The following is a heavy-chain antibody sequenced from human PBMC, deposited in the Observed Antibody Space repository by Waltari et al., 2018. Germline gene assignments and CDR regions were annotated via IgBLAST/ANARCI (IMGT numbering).Heavy chain of an antibody. J-gene: IGHJ4*02. D-gene: IGHD2-21*02. V-gene: IGHV3-21*06. CDR2: ISGENSYT. CDR1: GFMFSSYS. CDR3: AKEGLGGDRQFDY. Sequence: EVQLVESGGGLVQPGGSLRLSCVASGFMFSSYSMNWVRLAPGKGLEWVSSISGENSYTYYSGSVKGRFTISRDNAKNSLFLQMNGLRDEDTAIYYCAKEGLGGDRQFDYWGQGTLVSVSS.